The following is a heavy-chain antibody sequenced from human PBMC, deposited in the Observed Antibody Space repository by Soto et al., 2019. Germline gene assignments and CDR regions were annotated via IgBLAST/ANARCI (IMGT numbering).Heavy chain of an antibody. CDR3: ARGVPWIQLGSDAFDI. CDR2: IIPILGIA. V-gene: IGHV1-69*02. D-gene: IGHD5-18*01. Sequence: SVKVSFKASGGTFSSYTISWVRQAPGQGLEWMGRIIPILGIANYAQKFQGRVTITADKSTSTAYMELSSLRSEDTAVYYCARGVPWIQLGSDAFDIWGQGTMVTVSS. J-gene: IGHJ3*02. CDR1: GGTFSSYT.